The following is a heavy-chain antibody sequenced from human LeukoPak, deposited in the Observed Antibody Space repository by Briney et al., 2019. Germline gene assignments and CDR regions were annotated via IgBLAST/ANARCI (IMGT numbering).Heavy chain of an antibody. Sequence: GAAVKASCKASGYNFIHYFIQWVRQAPGQGLEWMGRINSNSGDTEYAQKFQGRVTMTRDTSITTVYMELSSLTSDDTAVYYCARDRSSTPYWEFDFWGQGTLVTVSS. J-gene: IGHJ4*02. D-gene: IGHD1-26*01. CDR1: GYNFIHYF. V-gene: IGHV1-2*06. CDR2: INSNSGDT. CDR3: ARDRSSTPYWEFDF.